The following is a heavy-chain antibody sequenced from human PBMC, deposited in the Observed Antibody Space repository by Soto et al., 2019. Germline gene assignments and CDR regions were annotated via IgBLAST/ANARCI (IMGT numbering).Heavy chain of an antibody. CDR3: ARGSVYDL. CDR2: IIPILGIA. CDR1: GGSFSSYT. V-gene: IGHV1-69*02. J-gene: IGHJ5*02. Sequence: SVKVSCKASGGSFSSYTISWVRQAPGQGLEWMGRIIPILGIANYAQKFQGRVTITADKSTSTAYMELSSLRSDDTAVYYCARGSVYDLWGQGTLVTVSS. D-gene: IGHD6-19*01.